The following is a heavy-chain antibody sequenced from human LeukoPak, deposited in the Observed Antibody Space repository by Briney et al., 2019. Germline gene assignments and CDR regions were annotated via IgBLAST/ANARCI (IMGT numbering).Heavy chain of an antibody. CDR1: GFTFNSYG. CDR3: AAYHASGTFGYFQH. D-gene: IGHD1-7*01. Sequence: RGSLRLSCAASGFTFNSYGMHWVRQAPGKGLEWLAVISFDGSNKYFADSVEGRLVVSRDNSNNTLYLHMNTLRPDDTAIYYCAAYHASGTFGYFQHWGQGTLVTVSS. J-gene: IGHJ1*01. CDR2: ISFDGSNK. V-gene: IGHV3-30*03.